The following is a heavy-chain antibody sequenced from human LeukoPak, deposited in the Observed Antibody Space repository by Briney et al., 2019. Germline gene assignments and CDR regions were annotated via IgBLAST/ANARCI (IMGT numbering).Heavy chain of an antibody. D-gene: IGHD4-17*01. V-gene: IGHV3-23*01. J-gene: IGHJ6*03. CDR1: GFIFSSYA. CDR3: AKRGPTVTTNYYYYYMDV. CDR2: IGGSGDNT. Sequence: PGGSLRLSCAASGFIFSSYALSWVRQAPGKGLEWVSAIGGSGDNTYYADSVKGRFTISRDNSKNTLHLQMNSLRAEDTAVYYCAKRGPTVTTNYYYYYMDVWGKGTTVTISS.